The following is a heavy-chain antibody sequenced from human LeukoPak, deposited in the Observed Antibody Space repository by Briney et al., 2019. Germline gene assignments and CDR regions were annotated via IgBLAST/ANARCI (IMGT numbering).Heavy chain of an antibody. V-gene: IGHV3-23*01. CDR3: AKDRVGKTYYYGMDV. Sequence: GGSLRLSCAASGFTFSSYAMNWVRQTPGKGLEWVSVISGSGDSTHYADSVKGRFTISRDNSKNTLFLQMNSLRAGDTAVYYCAKDRVGKTYYYGMDVWGQGTTVTVSS. CDR1: GFTFSSYA. J-gene: IGHJ6*02. CDR2: ISGSGDST. D-gene: IGHD3-10*01.